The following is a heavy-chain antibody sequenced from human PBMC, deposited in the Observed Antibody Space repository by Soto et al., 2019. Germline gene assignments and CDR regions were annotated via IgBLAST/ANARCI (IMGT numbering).Heavy chain of an antibody. CDR3: AKEIFAAAYAATSAFDL. CDR1: GGSISDNW. Sequence: SETLSLTCAVSGGSISDNWWSWVRQPPGKGLEWIGEIYHTGTTHYNPSLWSRVTISIDKSKNQFSLKLSSVTAADTAVYFCAKEIFAAAYAATSAFDLWGQGTLVTVSS. CDR2: IYHTGTT. J-gene: IGHJ4*02. D-gene: IGHD2-8*01. V-gene: IGHV4-4*02.